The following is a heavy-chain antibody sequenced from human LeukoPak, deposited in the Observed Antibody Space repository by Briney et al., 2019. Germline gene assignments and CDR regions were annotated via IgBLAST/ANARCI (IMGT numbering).Heavy chain of an antibody. CDR2: ISDSGSTT. D-gene: IGHD6-19*01. Sequence: GGXXXXXCAGSGFTFSSYAMAWVRQAPGKWLEWVSGISDSGSTTDYADSVKGRFTISRDNSKNTLYLQMNSLRAEDTAVYYCAKDHSSGWYWLVYWGQGTLVTVSS. V-gene: IGHV3-23*01. CDR1: GFTFSSYA. CDR3: AKDHSSGWYWLVY. J-gene: IGHJ4*02.